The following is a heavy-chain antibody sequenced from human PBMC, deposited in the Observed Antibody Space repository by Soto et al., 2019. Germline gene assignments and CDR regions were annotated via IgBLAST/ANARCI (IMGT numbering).Heavy chain of an antibody. D-gene: IGHD4-4*01. CDR3: ARDLGNSAPLLYYGMDV. CDR1: GFTFSSYG. V-gene: IGHV3-33*01. Sequence: PGGSLRLSCAASGFTFSSYGMHWVRQAPGKGLEWVAVIWYDGSNKYYAGSVKGRFTISRDNSKNTLYLQMNSLRAEDTAVYYCARDLGNSAPLLYYGMDVWGQGTTVTVSS. CDR2: IWYDGSNK. J-gene: IGHJ6*02.